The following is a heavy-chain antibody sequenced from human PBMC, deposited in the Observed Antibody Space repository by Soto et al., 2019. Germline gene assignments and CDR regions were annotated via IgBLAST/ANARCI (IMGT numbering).Heavy chain of an antibody. J-gene: IGHJ3*02. CDR2: IYPGDSDT. CDR1: GYSFTSYW. V-gene: IGHV5-51*01. D-gene: IGHD6-6*01. Sequence: PGESLKISCKGSGYSFTSYWIGWVRQMPGKGLEWMGIIYPGDSDTRYSPSFQGQVTISADKSISTAYLQWSSLKASDTAMYYCVSPTLEYSSSSSAFDIWGQGTMVTVSS. CDR3: VSPTLEYSSSSSAFDI.